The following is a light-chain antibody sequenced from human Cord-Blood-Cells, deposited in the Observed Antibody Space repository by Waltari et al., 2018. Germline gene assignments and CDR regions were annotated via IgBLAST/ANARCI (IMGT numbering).Light chain of an antibody. J-gene: IGLJ2*01. CDR3: SSYTSSSTLVV. CDR1: SSDVGGYTF. V-gene: IGLV2-14*01. CDR2: DVS. Sequence: QSALTQPAYVSGSPGQSITIPRTGTSSDVGGYTFVPLDHQHPGKAPKLMIYDVSNRPSGVSNRFSGSNSGNTASLTISGLQAEDEADYYCSSYTSSSTLVVFGGGTKLTVL.